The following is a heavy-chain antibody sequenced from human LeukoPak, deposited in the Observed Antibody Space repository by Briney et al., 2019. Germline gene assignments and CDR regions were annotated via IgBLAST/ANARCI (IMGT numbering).Heavy chain of an antibody. J-gene: IGHJ3*02. Sequence: SGPTLVNPTQTLTLACTFSGFSLSTSGVGVGWIRQPPGKALEWLALIYWDDDKRYSPSLKSRLTITKDTSKNQVVLTMTNMDPVDTATYYCARIRVYGDSDAFDIWGQGTMVTVS. CDR1: GFSLSTSGVG. CDR2: IYWDDDK. V-gene: IGHV2-5*02. CDR3: ARIRVYGDSDAFDI. D-gene: IGHD4-17*01.